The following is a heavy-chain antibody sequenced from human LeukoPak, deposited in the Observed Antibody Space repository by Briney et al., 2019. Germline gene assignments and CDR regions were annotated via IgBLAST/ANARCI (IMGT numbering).Heavy chain of an antibody. D-gene: IGHD1-7*01. Sequence: GGSLRLSCAASGFTFSNYWMSWVRQAPGKGLEWVANIKQDGSEKYYVNSVKGRFTISRDNAKNSLYLQMNSLRAEDTAIYFCARDDDWNYEDSWGQGTLVTVSS. J-gene: IGHJ4*02. V-gene: IGHV3-7*01. CDR2: IKQDGSEK. CDR3: ARDDDWNYEDS. CDR1: GFTFSNYW.